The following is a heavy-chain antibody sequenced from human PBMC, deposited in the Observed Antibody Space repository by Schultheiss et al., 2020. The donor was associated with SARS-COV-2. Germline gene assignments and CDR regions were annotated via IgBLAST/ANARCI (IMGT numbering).Heavy chain of an antibody. Sequence: GGSLRLSCAASGFTFSSYGMHWVRQAPGKGLEWVAVISYDGSNKYYADSVKGRFTISRDNAKNTLYLQMNSLRAEDTAVYYCARARYCSSTSCLLYFDLWGRGTLVTVSS. D-gene: IGHD2-2*01. CDR2: ISYDGSNK. CDR3: ARARYCSSTSCLLYFDL. J-gene: IGHJ2*01. V-gene: IGHV3-30*12. CDR1: GFTFSSYG.